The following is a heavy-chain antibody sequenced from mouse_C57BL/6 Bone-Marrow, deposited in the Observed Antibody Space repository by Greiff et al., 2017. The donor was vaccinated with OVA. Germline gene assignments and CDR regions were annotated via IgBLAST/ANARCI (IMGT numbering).Heavy chain of an antibody. CDR2: IYPGDGDT. D-gene: IGHD2-4*01. J-gene: IGHJ1*03. V-gene: IGHV1-82*01. CDR1: GYAFSSSW. Sequence: QVQLKESGPELVKPGASVKISCKASGYAFSSSWMNWVKQRPGKGLEWIGRIYPGDGDTNYNGKFKGKATLTADKSSSTAYMQLSSLTSEDSAVYFCAYDYDGYFDVWGTGTTVTVSS. CDR3: AYDYDGYFDV.